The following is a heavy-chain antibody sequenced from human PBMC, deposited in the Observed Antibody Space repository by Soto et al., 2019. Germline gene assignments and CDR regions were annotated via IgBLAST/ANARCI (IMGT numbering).Heavy chain of an antibody. Sequence: ASVKVSCKASGYTFSTYAIHWVRQAPRQSLEWMGWLNGGTGQTRYSQRFQDRVTITRDTSASTAYMEVSSLRPEDTAVYYCARGKGMEENYYYYGMDIWGQGTTVTVS. V-gene: IGHV1-3*01. CDR3: ARGKGMEENYYYYGMDI. CDR2: LNGGTGQT. D-gene: IGHD1-1*01. CDR1: GYTFSTYA. J-gene: IGHJ6*02.